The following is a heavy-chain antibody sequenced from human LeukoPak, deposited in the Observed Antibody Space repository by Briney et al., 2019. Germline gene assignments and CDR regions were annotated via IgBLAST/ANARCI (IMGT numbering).Heavy chain of an antibody. J-gene: IGHJ4*02. CDR2: VRSKAYGGTT. CDR1: AFSFVAYS. V-gene: IGHV3-49*04. Sequence: PGGSLRLSCPLFAFSFVAYSMSSVRHHQGNRLVSVGLVRSKAYGGTTEYAGSVKGRFTISRDDSKSIAYLQINSLKTEDTSVYYCTRDHPIAAAGTFDYRGQRTLVTASS. D-gene: IGHD6-13*01. CDR3: TRDHPIAAAGTFDY.